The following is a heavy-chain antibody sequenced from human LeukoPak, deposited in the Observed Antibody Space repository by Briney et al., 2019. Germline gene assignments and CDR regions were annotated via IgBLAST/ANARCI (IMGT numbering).Heavy chain of an antibody. Sequence: PGRSLRLSCTASGFTFGDYAMSWVRRAPGKGLEWVGFIRSKAYGGTTEYAASVKGRFTISRDDSKSIAYLQMNSLKTEDTAVYYSTRDSRILDVWGQGTTVTVSS. CDR1: GFTFGDYA. J-gene: IGHJ6*02. CDR3: TRDSRILDV. CDR2: IRSKAYGGTT. V-gene: IGHV3-49*04. D-gene: IGHD2-15*01.